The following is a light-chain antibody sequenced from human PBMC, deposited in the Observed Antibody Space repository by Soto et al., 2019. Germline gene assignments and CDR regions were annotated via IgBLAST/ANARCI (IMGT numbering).Light chain of an antibody. CDR2: GTS. CDR1: QSVSSSF. CDR3: QQYESSPWT. V-gene: IGKV3-20*01. Sequence: EIVSTQSPGTLSLSPGERATLSCRASQSVSSSFVAWFQQKPGQAPRLLIFGTSSRATGIPDRFGGSGSETDFTLTINGLEPEDFAMYFCQQYESSPWTFGQGTKVDIK. J-gene: IGKJ1*01.